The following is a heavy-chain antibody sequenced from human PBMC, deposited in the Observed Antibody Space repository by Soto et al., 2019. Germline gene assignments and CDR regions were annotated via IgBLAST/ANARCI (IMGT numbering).Heavy chain of an antibody. J-gene: IGHJ6*02. Sequence: ETLSLTCTVSGGSISSYYWSWIRQPPGKGLEWIGYIYYTGSTTYNPSLKSRVTISVDTSKNQFSLKLNSVTAADTAVYYCARGGYTKIGYGLDVWGQGTTVTVS. D-gene: IGHD6-13*01. CDR3: ARGGYTKIGYGLDV. CDR1: GGSISSYY. CDR2: IYYTGST. V-gene: IGHV4-59*01.